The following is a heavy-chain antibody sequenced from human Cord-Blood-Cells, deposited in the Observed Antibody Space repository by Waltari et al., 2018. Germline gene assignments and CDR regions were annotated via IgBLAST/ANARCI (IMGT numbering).Heavy chain of an antibody. J-gene: IGHJ6*03. CDR1: GYTFTSYV. Sequence: QVQPVQYGAEVKKTVASVKASCKASGYTFTSYVLHCVRQAPGQTLEWMGWTNAGNGNTKYSQKFQGRVTITRDTSASTAYMELSSLRSEDTAVYYCARDEYSSSYYYYYMDVWGKGPTVTVSS. CDR2: TNAGNGNT. V-gene: IGHV1-3*01. CDR3: ARDEYSSSYYYYYMDV. D-gene: IGHD6-6*01.